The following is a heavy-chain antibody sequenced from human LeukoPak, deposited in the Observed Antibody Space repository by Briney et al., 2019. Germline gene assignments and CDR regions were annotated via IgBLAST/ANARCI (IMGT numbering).Heavy chain of an antibody. CDR3: AKVPSRGIPYYFDY. V-gene: IGHV3-23*01. CDR1: GFTFSSYA. D-gene: IGHD3-10*01. Sequence: GGSLRLSCAASGFTFSSYAMTWVRQAPGKGLEWVSAINDSGGSTYYADSVKGRFTISRDNSKNTLYLQMSSLRAEDTAVYYCAKVPSRGIPYYFDYWGQGTLVTVSS. CDR2: INDSGGST. J-gene: IGHJ4*02.